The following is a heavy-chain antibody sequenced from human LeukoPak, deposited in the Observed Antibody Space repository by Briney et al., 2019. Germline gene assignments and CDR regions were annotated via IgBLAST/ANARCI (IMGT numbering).Heavy chain of an antibody. CDR3: ARALFPYCYGSSCYSP. J-gene: IGHJ5*02. CDR1: GFTYNRYE. D-gene: IGHD3-22*01. V-gene: IGHV3-48*03. Sequence: GGSQRLLCAASGFTYNRYEMKWAPRAPGGGREGVSYISSSGYNIYYTHSVKGRFTIYRENAENSLYLQMQSLRAEDTSVYYCARALFPYCYGSSCYSPWGQGTLVTVSS. CDR2: ISSSGYNI.